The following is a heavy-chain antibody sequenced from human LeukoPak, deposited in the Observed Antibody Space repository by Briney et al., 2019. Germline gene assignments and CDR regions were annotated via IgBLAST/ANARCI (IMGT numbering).Heavy chain of an antibody. D-gene: IGHD4-17*01. V-gene: IGHV4-34*01. CDR2: INHSGST. CDR1: GGSFSGYY. CDR3: ARTTTVTTSANDY. Sequence: SETLSLTCAVYGGSFSGYYWSWIRQPPGKGLEWIGEINHSGSTNYNPSLKSRVTISVDTSKNQFSLKLSPVTAADTAVYYCARTTTVTTSANDYWGQGTLVTVSS. J-gene: IGHJ4*02.